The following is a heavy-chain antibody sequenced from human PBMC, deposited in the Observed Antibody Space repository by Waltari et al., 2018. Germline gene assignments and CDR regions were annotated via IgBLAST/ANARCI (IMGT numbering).Heavy chain of an antibody. CDR2: IIPIFGTA. J-gene: IGHJ4*02. CDR3: ATALNYYDSSGYYSGHDY. Sequence: QVQLVQSGAEAKKPGSSVKVSCKASGGTFSSYAISWVRRAPGQGLEWMGGIIPIFGTANYAQKFQGRVTITTDESTSTAYMELSSLRSEDTAVYYCATALNYYDSSGYYSGHDYWGQGTLVTVSS. CDR1: GGTFSSYA. D-gene: IGHD3-22*01. V-gene: IGHV1-69*05.